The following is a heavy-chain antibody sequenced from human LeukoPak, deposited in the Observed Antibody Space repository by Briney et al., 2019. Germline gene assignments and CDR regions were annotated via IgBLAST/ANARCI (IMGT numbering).Heavy chain of an antibody. J-gene: IGHJ4*02. Sequence: PGGSLRLSCAASGFTFSSYWMHWVPQAPGKALVGVSRINSDGSRTSYAHSVKGRFTISRDNAKTTLYLQMNSLRAEDTAVYYCAKVEQYDFWSGYYFDYWGQGTLVTVSS. D-gene: IGHD3-3*01. CDR2: INSDGSRT. V-gene: IGHV3-74*01. CDR3: AKVEQYDFWSGYYFDY. CDR1: GFTFSSYW.